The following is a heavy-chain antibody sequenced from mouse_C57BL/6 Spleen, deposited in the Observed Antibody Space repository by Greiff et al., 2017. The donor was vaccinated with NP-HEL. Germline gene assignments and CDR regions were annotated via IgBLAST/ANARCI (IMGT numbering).Heavy chain of an antibody. CDR1: GFNIKDDY. CDR3: TTSGTGFAY. D-gene: IGHD4-1*01. J-gene: IGHJ3*01. CDR2: IDPENGDT. V-gene: IGHV14-4*01. Sequence: VQLQQSGAELVRPGASVKLSCTASGFNIKDDYMHWVKQMPEQGLEWIGWIDPENGDTEYASKFQGKATITADTSSNTAYLQLSSLTSEDTAVYYCTTSGTGFAYWGQGTLVTVSA.